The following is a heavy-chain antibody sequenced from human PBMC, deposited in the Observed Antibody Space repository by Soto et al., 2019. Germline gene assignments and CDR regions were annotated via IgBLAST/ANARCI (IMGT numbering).Heavy chain of an antibody. J-gene: IGHJ3*02. CDR1: GYTLTELS. Sequence: ASVKVSCKVSGYTLTELSMHWVRQAPGKGLEWMGGFDPEDGETIYAQKFQGRVTMTRDASITTVYMEMSSLRSDDTAVYYCARGVTEWGGTFDIWGQGTRVTVSS. D-gene: IGHD2-8*01. CDR2: FDPEDGET. CDR3: ARGVTEWGGTFDI. V-gene: IGHV1-24*01.